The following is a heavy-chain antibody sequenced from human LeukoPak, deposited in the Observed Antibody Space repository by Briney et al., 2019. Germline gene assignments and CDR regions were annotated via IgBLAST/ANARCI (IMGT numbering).Heavy chain of an antibody. CDR3: ARVDSYYYMDV. Sequence: SETLSLTCTVSGGSISTNNYFWGWIRQPPGKGLEWIGSIYYTGSTYYNPSLKSRVIISVDTSKTQISLKVSSVTAADTAVYYCARVDSYYYMDVWGKGTTVTVSS. D-gene: IGHD2-15*01. CDR2: IYYTGST. V-gene: IGHV4-39*07. CDR1: GGSISTNNYF. J-gene: IGHJ6*03.